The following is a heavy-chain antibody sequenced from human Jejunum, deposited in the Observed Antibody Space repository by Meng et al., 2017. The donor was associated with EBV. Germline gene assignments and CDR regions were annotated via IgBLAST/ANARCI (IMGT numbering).Heavy chain of an antibody. V-gene: IGHV4-39*01. J-gene: IGHJ4*02. D-gene: IGHD3-22*01. CDR2: IDYRENT. CDR1: GGSIISYTYY. Sequence: LQEPGPGLVKPSETLSLTCSVSGGSIISYTYYWGWIRQPPGKGLEWIGTIDYRENTYYNPSLKSRITISVDTPKNQFSLKLTSMTAADTALYYCARVDYYDTSGNVDFWGQGALVTVSS. CDR3: ARVDYYDTSGNVDF.